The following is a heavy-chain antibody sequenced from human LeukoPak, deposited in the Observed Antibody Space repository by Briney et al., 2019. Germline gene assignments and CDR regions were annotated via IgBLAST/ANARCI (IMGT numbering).Heavy chain of an antibody. CDR3: ARGPAGYCSGGSCYFDY. D-gene: IGHD2-15*01. CDR1: GFTFSSYD. CDR2: IGTAGDT. V-gene: IGHV3-13*01. Sequence: TGGSLRLSCAASGFTFSSYDMHWVRQATGKGLEGVSAIGTAGDTYYPGSVKGRFTISRENAKNSLYLQMNSLRAGDTAVYYCARGPAGYCSGGSCYFDYWGQGTLVTVSS. J-gene: IGHJ4*02.